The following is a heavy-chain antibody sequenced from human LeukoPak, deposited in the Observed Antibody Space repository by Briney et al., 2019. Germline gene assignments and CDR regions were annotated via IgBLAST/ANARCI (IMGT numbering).Heavy chain of an antibody. Sequence: SGTLSLTCAVSGGSISSSNWWSWVRQPPGKGLEWIGEIYHSGSTNYNPSLKSRLTISVDTSKNQFSLKLSSVTAADTAVYYCARVGPYKITMVRGIMGYFDSWGRGNLVTVSS. CDR3: ARVGPYKITMVRGIMGYFDS. CDR1: GGSISSSNW. D-gene: IGHD3-10*01. J-gene: IGHJ4*02. CDR2: IYHSGST. V-gene: IGHV4-4*02.